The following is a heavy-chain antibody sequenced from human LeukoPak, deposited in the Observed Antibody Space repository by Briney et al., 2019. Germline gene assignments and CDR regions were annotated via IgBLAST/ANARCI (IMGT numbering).Heavy chain of an antibody. Sequence: PSETLSLTCTVSGGSISSSSYYWGWIRQPPGKGLEWIGSIYYSGSTYYNPSLKSRVTISVDTPKNQFSLKLSSVTAADTAVYYCARVLFDSSGYPAESWYYYGMDVWGQGTTVTVSS. CDR3: ARVLFDSSGYPAESWYYYGMDV. CDR1: GGSISSSSYY. J-gene: IGHJ6*02. CDR2: IYYSGST. V-gene: IGHV4-39*01. D-gene: IGHD3-22*01.